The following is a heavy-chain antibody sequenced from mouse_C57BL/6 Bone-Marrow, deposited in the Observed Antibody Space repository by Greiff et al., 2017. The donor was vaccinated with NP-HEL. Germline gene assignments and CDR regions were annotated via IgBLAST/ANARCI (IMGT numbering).Heavy chain of an antibody. Sequence: VKLMESGAELAKPGASVKLSCKASGYTFTSYWMHWVTQRPGQGLDWIGYINPSSGYTKYNQKFKDKATLPADKSSSTAYMQLSSLTYEDSAVYYCAESGITTGDYFDYWGQGTTLTVSS. CDR2: INPSSGYT. V-gene: IGHV1-7*01. D-gene: IGHD1-3*01. CDR1: GYTFTSYW. CDR3: AESGITTGDYFDY. J-gene: IGHJ2*01.